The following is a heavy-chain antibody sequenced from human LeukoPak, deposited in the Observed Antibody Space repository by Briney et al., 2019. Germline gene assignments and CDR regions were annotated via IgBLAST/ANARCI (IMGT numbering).Heavy chain of an antibody. V-gene: IGHV4-61*02. CDR3: ARDRYYDSSGYAFDI. J-gene: IGHJ3*02. D-gene: IGHD3-22*01. Sequence: SQTLSLTCTVSGGSISSGSYYWSWIRQPAGKGLEWIGRIYTSGSTNYNPSLKSRVTISVDTSKNQFSLKLTSVTAADTAVYYCARDRYYDSSGYAFDIWGQGTMVTVSS. CDR1: GGSISSGSYY. CDR2: IYTSGST.